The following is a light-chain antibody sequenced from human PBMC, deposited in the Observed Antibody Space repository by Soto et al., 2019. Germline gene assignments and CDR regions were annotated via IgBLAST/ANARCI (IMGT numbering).Light chain of an antibody. CDR1: QNLFYTSSNKSY. CDR3: HQYYSAPQA. CDR2: WAS. Sequence: DTVMTQSPDSLAVSLGETATIKCKSSQNLFYTSSNKSYLAWYQQKPGERPRLLIYWASTRESGGPDRFSGSGSGTDFTLSISNLQADDVAVYYCHQYYSAPQAFGGGTKVEI. V-gene: IGKV4-1*01. J-gene: IGKJ4*01.